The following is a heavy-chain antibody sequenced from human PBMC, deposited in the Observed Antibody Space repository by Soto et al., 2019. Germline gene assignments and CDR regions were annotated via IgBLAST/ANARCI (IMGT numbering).Heavy chain of an antibody. CDR3: AKTPTLFAPPYG. D-gene: IGHD3-10*02. J-gene: IGHJ6*03. Sequence: GGSLRLSCAASGFTFSTYWMHWVRQAPGKELVWVSRINSDGSSISYADSVKGRFTISRDNAKNTLYLQMNSLRAEDTAVYYCAKTPTLFAPPYGWGKGTTVNVSS. CDR1: GFTFSTYW. CDR2: INSDGSSI. V-gene: IGHV3-74*01.